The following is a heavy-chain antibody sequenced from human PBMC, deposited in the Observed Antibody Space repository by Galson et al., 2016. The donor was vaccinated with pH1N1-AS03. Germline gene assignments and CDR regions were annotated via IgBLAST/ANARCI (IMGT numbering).Heavy chain of an antibody. CDR3: ARHQGVAIAARLSGGLDY. Sequence: SLRLSCAASGFTFSNYGIHWVRQAPGKGLEWVAFIRDDGSDRHYAKSVKGRFTISRDNSKGTVYLQMNSLRSEDTATYYCARHQGVAIAARLSGGLDYWSQGTLVTVSS. D-gene: IGHD6-6*01. CDR1: GFTFSNYG. CDR2: IRDDGSDR. J-gene: IGHJ4*02. V-gene: IGHV3-30*02.